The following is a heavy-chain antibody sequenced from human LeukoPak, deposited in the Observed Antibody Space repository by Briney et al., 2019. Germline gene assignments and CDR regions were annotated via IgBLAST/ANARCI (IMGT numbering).Heavy chain of an antibody. V-gene: IGHV2-70*18. CDR1: GGSISSSNW. CDR3: ARIGYSSGWVDY. Sequence: TLSLTCAVSGGSISSSNWWSWVRQPPGKALEWLARIDWDDDKYYSTSLKTRLAISKDTSKNQVVLTMTNMDPVDTATYYCARIGYSSGWVDYWGQGTLVTVSS. CDR2: IDWDDDK. J-gene: IGHJ4*02. D-gene: IGHD6-19*01.